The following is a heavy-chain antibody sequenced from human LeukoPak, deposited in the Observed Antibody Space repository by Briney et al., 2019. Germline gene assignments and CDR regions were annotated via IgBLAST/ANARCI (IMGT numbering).Heavy chain of an antibody. CDR1: GFSFSDYA. CDR2: IRFDGSRT. J-gene: IGHJ4*02. D-gene: IGHD3-10*01. V-gene: IGHV3-30*02. Sequence: GGSLRLSCGASGFSFSDYAMHWVRQAPGKGLEWVAFIRFDGSRTDYADSVKGRFTISRDNSKNSVYLQLNSLRPEDTAMYYCVSMVRGIGYWGQGTLVTVSS. CDR3: VSMVRGIGY.